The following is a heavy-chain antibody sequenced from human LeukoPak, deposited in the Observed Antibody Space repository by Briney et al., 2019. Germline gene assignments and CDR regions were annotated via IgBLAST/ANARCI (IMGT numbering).Heavy chain of an antibody. CDR3: ARDACSSTICQAGGNWFDP. J-gene: IGHJ5*02. V-gene: IGHV1/OR15-1*04. CDR2: INPNSGGT. Sequence: ASVKVSCKASGYIFTDYYMHWVRQAPGQELGWMGRINPNSGGTNYAQKFQGRVTMTRDTSTSTVYMELSSLRSEDTAVYFCARDACSSTICQAGGNWFDPWGQGTLVIVS. CDR1: GYIFTDYY. D-gene: IGHD2-2*01.